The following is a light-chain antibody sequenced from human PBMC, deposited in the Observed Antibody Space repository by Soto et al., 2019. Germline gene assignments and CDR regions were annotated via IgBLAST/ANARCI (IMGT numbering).Light chain of an antibody. J-gene: IGLJ2*01. CDR2: EVS. CDR1: SSDVGGYNY. V-gene: IGLV2-8*01. Sequence: QSALTQPPSASGSPGQSVTISCTGTSSDVGGYNYVSWYQQHPGKAPKLMISEVSKRPSGVPDRFSGSKSGNTASLTVSGLQAEDEADYYCSSFAGYNQLVFGGGTKLTVL. CDR3: SSFAGYNQLV.